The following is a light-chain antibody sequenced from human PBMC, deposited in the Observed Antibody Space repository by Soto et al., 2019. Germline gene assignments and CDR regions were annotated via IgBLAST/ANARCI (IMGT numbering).Light chain of an antibody. Sequence: ESVLTQSPGTLSLSPGERATLSCRASQSVSSTYLAWYQQKPGQAPRLLIYGASNRATGIPDRFSGSGSGTDFTLTISRLETEDFAVYYCQQFANSLYTFGQGTKLEI. CDR3: QQFANSLYT. CDR2: GAS. CDR1: QSVSSTY. J-gene: IGKJ2*01. V-gene: IGKV3-20*01.